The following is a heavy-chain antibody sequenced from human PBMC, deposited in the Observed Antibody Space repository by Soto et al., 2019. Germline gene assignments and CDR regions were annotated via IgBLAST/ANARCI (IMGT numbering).Heavy chain of an antibody. Sequence: GGSLRLSCAASGFTFTTYAMSWVRQAPGTGLEWVSGISGSGGSTYYADSVKGRFTISRDNSKNTLFLQMNSLSAADTALYYCVRGKQYLDYWGQGTLVTVSS. D-gene: IGHD6-13*01. CDR2: ISGSGGST. V-gene: IGHV3-23*01. J-gene: IGHJ4*02. CDR1: GFTFTTYA. CDR3: VRGKQYLDY.